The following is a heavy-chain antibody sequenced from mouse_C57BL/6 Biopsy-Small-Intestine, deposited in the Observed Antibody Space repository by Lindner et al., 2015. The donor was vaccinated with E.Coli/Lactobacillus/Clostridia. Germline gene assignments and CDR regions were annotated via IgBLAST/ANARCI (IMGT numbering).Heavy chain of an antibody. CDR1: GYTFTDYN. V-gene: IGHV1-22*01. CDR3: ASGGYAMDY. Sequence: VQLQESGPELVKPGASVKMSCKASGYTFTDYNMHWVKQSHGKSLEWIGNINPNNGGTSYNQRFKGKATLTVNKSSSTAYMELRSLTSEDSAVYYCASGGYAMDYWGQGTSVTVSS. CDR2: INPNNGGT. J-gene: IGHJ4*01.